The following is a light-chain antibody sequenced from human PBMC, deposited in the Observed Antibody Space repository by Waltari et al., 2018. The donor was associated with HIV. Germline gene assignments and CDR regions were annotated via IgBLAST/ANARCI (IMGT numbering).Light chain of an antibody. CDR3: QSYDTSNHLI. CDR2: EDT. J-gene: IGLJ2*01. Sequence: FMLTQPHSMSESPGRTVTISCTRSSGHIASNSVQWYQQRPGRAPITVLYEDTQRPPGVPGLFSGSLDSSSNSASLTISGLRSEDEADYYCQSYDTSNHLIFGGGTKLTVL. CDR1: SGHIASNS. V-gene: IGLV6-57*04.